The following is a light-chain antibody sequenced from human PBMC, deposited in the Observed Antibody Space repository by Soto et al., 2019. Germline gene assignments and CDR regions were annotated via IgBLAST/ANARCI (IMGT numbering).Light chain of an antibody. CDR3: GTWDTSAGGV. V-gene: IGLV1-51*01. J-gene: IGLJ1*01. CDR1: SSNIGSNY. CDR2: DNN. Sequence: QSVLTQSPSVSAAPGQMVTISCSGSSSNIGSNYGSWYQQLPGTAPKLLIYDNNKRPSGIPDRFSGSKSGTSATLGITGLQTGDEADYYCGTWDTSAGGVFGTGTKLTVL.